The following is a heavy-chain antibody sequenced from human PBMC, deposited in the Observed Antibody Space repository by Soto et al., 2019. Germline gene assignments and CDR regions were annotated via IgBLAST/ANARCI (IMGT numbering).Heavy chain of an antibody. Sequence: QVQLVQSGAEVKKPGSSVKVSCEASGGTFSSYPTNGVRQAPGQGLEWMGGIIPFFGTSNYAQKFQGRVTIPADDSTSTAYMELRSLRSEDTAVYYCARVGHITNYGMAVWGQGTTVTVSS. D-gene: IGHD1-26*01. J-gene: IGHJ6*02. CDR3: ARVGHITNYGMAV. CDR1: GGTFSSYP. CDR2: IIPFFGTS. V-gene: IGHV1-69*01.